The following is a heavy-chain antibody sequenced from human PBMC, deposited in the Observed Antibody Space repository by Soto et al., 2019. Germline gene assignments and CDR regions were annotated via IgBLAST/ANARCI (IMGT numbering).Heavy chain of an antibody. D-gene: IGHD3-16*01. V-gene: IGHV4-31*03. CDR1: GVSISSGGYY. CDR3: ARGSAREYYWFDP. J-gene: IGHJ5*02. Sequence: SETLSLTCTVSGVSISSGGYYWSWIRQHPGKGLEWIGYIYYSGSTYYNPSLKSRVTISVDTSKNQFSLKLSSVTAADTAVYYCARGSAREYYWFDPWGQGTLVTVSS. CDR2: IYYSGST.